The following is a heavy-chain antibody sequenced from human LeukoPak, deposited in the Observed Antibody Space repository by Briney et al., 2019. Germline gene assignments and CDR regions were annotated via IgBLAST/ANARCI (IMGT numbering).Heavy chain of an antibody. CDR1: GFTVSSNY. CDR2: IYSGGST. V-gene: IGHV3-53*01. CDR3: ARVEKAYCGGDCLGYFDY. J-gene: IGHJ4*02. Sequence: PGGSLRLSCAASGFTVSSNYMSWVRQAPGKGLEWVSVIYSGGSTYYADSVKGRFTISRDNSKNTLYLQMNRLRAEDTAVYYCARVEKAYCGGDCLGYFDYWGQGTLVTVSS. D-gene: IGHD2-21*02.